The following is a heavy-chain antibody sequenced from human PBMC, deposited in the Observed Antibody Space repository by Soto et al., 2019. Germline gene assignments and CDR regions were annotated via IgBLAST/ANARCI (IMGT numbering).Heavy chain of an antibody. Sequence: GGSLRLSCAASGFTFSSYAMHWVRQAPGKGLEWVAVISYDGSNKYYADSVKGRFTISRDNSKNTLYLQMNSLRAEDTAVYYCARVNYSSGEDYWGQGTLVTVYS. CDR3: ARVNYSSGEDY. J-gene: IGHJ4*02. CDR2: ISYDGSNK. CDR1: GFTFSSYA. D-gene: IGHD6-19*01. V-gene: IGHV3-30-3*01.